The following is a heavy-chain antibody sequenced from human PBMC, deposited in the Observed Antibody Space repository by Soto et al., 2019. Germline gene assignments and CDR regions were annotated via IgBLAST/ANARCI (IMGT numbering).Heavy chain of an antibody. D-gene: IGHD4-17*01. CDR3: ARFGGTVTTKMDAFDI. Sequence: PSETLSLTFAVYGGSFSGYYWSWIRQPPGKGLEWIGEINHSGSTNYNPSLKSRVTISVDTSKNQFSLKLSSVTAADTAVYYCARFGGTVTTKMDAFDIWGQGTMVTVSS. J-gene: IGHJ3*02. CDR1: GGSFSGYY. V-gene: IGHV4-34*01. CDR2: INHSGST.